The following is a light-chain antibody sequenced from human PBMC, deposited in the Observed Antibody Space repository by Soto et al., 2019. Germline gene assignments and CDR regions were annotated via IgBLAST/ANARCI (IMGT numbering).Light chain of an antibody. CDR1: QTISPY. V-gene: IGKV1-39*01. CDR3: QQSHGSPYT. J-gene: IGKJ2*01. CDR2: AAS. Sequence: DIQMTQSPSSLSASVGDRVTITCRASQTISPYLNWDQQEPGKAPKLLIYAASSLQSGVPSRFSVSGSWTDFTLTISSLQPDAFAAYYCQQSHGSPYTFGQGTKLESK.